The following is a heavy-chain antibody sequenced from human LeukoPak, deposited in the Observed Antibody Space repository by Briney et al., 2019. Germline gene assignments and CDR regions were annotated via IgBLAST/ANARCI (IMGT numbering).Heavy chain of an antibody. CDR3: AKDWMSTIINYFDY. J-gene: IGHJ4*02. V-gene: IGHV3-23*01. CDR2: ISGSGGST. Sequence: GGSLRLSCVASGFTFSNYAVSWVRQTPGKGLEWVSSISGSGGSTHYADSVKGRFTISRDNSKNILYLQMNSLRAEDTAVYYCAKDWMSTIINYFDYWGQGTLVTVSS. D-gene: IGHD5-12*01. CDR1: GFTFSNYA.